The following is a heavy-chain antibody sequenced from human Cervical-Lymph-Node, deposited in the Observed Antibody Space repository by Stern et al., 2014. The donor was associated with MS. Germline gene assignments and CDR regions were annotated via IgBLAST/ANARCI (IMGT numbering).Heavy chain of an antibody. CDR3: ARGAGWFDP. J-gene: IGHJ5*02. V-gene: IGHV4-59*01. Sequence: QVQLQESGPGMVKPSETLSLTCTVSGGSISSYYWSWIRQPPGTGLEWIGYIYYSGSTNYTPSLKSRVTISVDTSKNQFSLKLSSVTAADTAVYYCARGAGWFDPWGQGTLVTVSS. CDR1: GGSISSYY. CDR2: IYYSGST.